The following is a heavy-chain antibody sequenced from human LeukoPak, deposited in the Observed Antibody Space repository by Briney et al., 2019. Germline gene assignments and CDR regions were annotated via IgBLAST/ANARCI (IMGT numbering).Heavy chain of an antibody. D-gene: IGHD3-9*01. V-gene: IGHV5-51*01. Sequence: GESLKISCKGSGYSFTSYWIGWVRQMPGKGLEWMGIIYPGDSDTRYSPSFQGQVTISADKSISTAYLQWSSLKASDTAMYYCARITYYDILTGIGDAFDIWGQGTMVTVSS. CDR2: IYPGDSDT. J-gene: IGHJ3*02. CDR3: ARITYYDILTGIGDAFDI. CDR1: GYSFTSYW.